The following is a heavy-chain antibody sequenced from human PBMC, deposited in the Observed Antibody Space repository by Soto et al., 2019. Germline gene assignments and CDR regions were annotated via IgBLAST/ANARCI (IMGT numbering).Heavy chain of an antibody. D-gene: IGHD3-16*01. CDR2: ISYSGST. Sequence: QLQLQESGPGLVKPSETLSLTCTVSSDSISSTSYYWGWIRQPPGKGLEWIGSISYSGSTYYNPSLKSRVTISGDTSKNQFSLRLRSVTAADTAVYYCARHLYVTFDYWGQGTLVTVSS. V-gene: IGHV4-39*01. CDR1: SDSISSTSYY. J-gene: IGHJ4*02. CDR3: ARHLYVTFDY.